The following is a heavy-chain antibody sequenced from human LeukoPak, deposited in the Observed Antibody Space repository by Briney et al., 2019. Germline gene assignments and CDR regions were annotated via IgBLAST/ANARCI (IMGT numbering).Heavy chain of an antibody. CDR2: IRSKGYGGTT. CDR3: TRRMTFDY. J-gene: IGHJ4*02. Sequence: GGSLRLSCAASGFTFSSYSMNWVRQAPGKGLEWVGFIRSKGYGGTTEYAASVKGRFTISRDDSKSIAYLQMNSLKTEDTAVYYCTRRMTFDYWGQGTLVTVSS. D-gene: IGHD2-21*02. CDR1: GFTFSSYS. V-gene: IGHV3-49*04.